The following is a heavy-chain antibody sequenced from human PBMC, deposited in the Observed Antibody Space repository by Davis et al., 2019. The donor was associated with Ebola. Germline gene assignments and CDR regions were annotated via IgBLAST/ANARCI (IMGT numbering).Heavy chain of an antibody. D-gene: IGHD4-17*01. CDR2: ISVRSIT. CDR3: AKVHPHTTVTTGWFDP. Sequence: PGGSLRLSCAASGFIFSSYAMSWVRQAPGKGLEWVSSISVRSITYHADSVKGRFTISRDNSKNTLYLQMNSLRAEDTAVYYCAKVHPHTTVTTGWFDPWGQGTLVTVSS. V-gene: IGHV3-23*01. J-gene: IGHJ5*02. CDR1: GFIFSSYA.